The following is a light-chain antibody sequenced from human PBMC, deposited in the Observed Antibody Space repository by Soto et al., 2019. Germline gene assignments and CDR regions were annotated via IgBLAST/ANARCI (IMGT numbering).Light chain of an antibody. J-gene: IGKJ5*01. V-gene: IGKV1-5*03. Sequence: DIQMTQSPSTLSASVGDRVTITCRASQNINSWLAWYQQKPGKAPKLLIYKASSLESGVTSRFSGSGSVTEFTLTISSLQPDDFAAYYCQQYEIYPITFGQGTRLEIK. CDR2: KAS. CDR3: QQYEIYPIT. CDR1: QNINSW.